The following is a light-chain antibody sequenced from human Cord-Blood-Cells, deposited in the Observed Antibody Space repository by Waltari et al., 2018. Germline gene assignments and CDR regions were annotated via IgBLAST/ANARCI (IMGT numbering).Light chain of an antibody. V-gene: IGKV3-11*01. Sequence: EIVLTQSPATLSLSPGERATLSCRASQSVSSYLAWYQQKPGQAPRLLIYDASNQATGIXARFSGSGSGTDFTLTISSLEPEDFAVYYCQQRSNWLTFGGGTKVEIK. J-gene: IGKJ4*01. CDR3: QQRSNWLT. CDR1: QSVSSY. CDR2: DAS.